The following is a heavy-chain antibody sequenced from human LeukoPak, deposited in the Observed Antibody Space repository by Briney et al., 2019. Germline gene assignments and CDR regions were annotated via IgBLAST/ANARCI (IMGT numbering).Heavy chain of an antibody. V-gene: IGHV3-30*02. Sequence: GGSLRLSCAASGFTFSSYGMHWVRQAPGKGLEWVAFIRYDGSNKYYADSVKGRFTISRDNSKNTLYLQMNSLRPDDTAVYYCAKDGGPIIRFLISGPDYWGQGTRVTVSS. D-gene: IGHD5-12*01. CDR1: GFTFSSYG. J-gene: IGHJ4*02. CDR2: IRYDGSNK. CDR3: AKDGGPIIRFLISGPDY.